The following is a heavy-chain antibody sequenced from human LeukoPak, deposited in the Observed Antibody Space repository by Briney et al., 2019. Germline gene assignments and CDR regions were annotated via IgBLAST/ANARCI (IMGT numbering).Heavy chain of an antibody. J-gene: IGHJ3*02. V-gene: IGHV3-53*01. D-gene: IGHD5-18*01. CDR3: ARDTAAFDI. Sequence: GGSLRLSCAASGFTVSTNYMSWVRQAPGKGLEWVPVMYSGGTTYYADSVKGRFTISRDNSKNTLYLQMNSLRVDDTALYYCARDTAAFDIWGQGTMVTVSS. CDR1: GFTVSTNY. CDR2: MYSGGTT.